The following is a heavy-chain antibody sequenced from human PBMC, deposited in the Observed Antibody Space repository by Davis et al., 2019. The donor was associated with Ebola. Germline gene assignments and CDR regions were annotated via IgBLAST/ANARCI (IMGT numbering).Heavy chain of an antibody. D-gene: IGHD2-2*02. J-gene: IGHJ6*02. CDR1: GYTFTSYA. V-gene: IGHV1-3*01. Sequence: ASVKVSCKASGYTFTSYAMHWVRQAPGQRLEWMGWINAGNGNTKYSQKFQGRVTITRDTSASTAYMELSSLRSEDTAVYYCASEYQLLYPTTAYYGMDVWGQGTTVTVSS. CDR2: INAGNGNT. CDR3: ASEYQLLYPTTAYYGMDV.